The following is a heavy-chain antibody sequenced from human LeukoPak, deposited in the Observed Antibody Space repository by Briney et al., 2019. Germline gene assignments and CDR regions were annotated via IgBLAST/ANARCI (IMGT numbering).Heavy chain of an antibody. Sequence: SETLSLTCAVYGGSFSGYYWSWIRQPPGKGLEWIGEINHSGSTNYNPSLKSRVTISVDTSKNQFSLKLSSVTAADTAVYYCASRGPRPTYYYYMDVWGKGTTVTVSS. CDR2: INHSGST. J-gene: IGHJ6*03. V-gene: IGHV4-34*01. CDR3: ASRGPRPTYYYYMDV. CDR1: GGSFSGYY. D-gene: IGHD6-6*01.